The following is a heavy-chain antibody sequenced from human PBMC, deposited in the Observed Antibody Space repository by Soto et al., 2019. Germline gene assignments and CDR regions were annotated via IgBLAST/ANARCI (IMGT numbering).Heavy chain of an antibody. CDR3: ARSEEDSDYYYYGMGV. CDR1: GDTVSSNSVA. CDR2: TYYRSRWYS. D-gene: IGHD2-15*01. J-gene: IGHJ6*02. Sequence: QTLSLTCVGSGDTVSSNSVAWNWGRQSPSRGLEWLGRTYYRSRWYSDYAVSVRSRIDINADTSKNQVSLQLNSVTPEDTAVYYCARSEEDSDYYYYGMGVWRQRTTVTVSS. V-gene: IGHV6-1*01.